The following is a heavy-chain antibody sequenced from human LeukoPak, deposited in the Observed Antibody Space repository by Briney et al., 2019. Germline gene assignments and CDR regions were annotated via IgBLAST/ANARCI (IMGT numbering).Heavy chain of an antibody. CDR1: GFTFSNYW. J-gene: IGHJ4*02. Sequence: PGGSLRLSCAASGFTFSNYWMSWVRQAPGKGLEWVGRIKSKTDGGTTDYAAPVKGRFTISRDDSKNTLYLQMNSLKTEDTAVYYCTTGLYYDFWSATRGYWGQGTLVTVSS. CDR3: TTGLYYDFWSATRGY. CDR2: IKSKTDGGTT. D-gene: IGHD3-3*01. V-gene: IGHV3-15*01.